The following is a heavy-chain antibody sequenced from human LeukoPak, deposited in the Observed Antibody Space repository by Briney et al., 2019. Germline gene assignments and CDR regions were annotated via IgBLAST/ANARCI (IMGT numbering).Heavy chain of an antibody. CDR1: VFTFSDYY. V-gene: IGHV3-11*04. J-gene: IGHJ4*02. D-gene: IGHD1-26*01. Sequence: GGSLRLSCAASVFTFSDYYMSCIRQAPGEGREWVSYISSSGSTIYYADSVKGRFTISRDNAQNSLYLQMNSVRAEDTAVYYCARDPRGSYGDYWGQGTLVTVSS. CDR2: ISSSGSTI. CDR3: ARDPRGSYGDY.